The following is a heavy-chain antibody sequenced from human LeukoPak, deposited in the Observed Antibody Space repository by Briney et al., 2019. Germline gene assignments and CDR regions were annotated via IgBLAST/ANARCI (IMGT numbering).Heavy chain of an antibody. CDR2: IYYSGST. V-gene: IGHV4-31*03. D-gene: IGHD1-26*01. CDR3: AREKRGGRSQGGFAP. J-gene: IGHJ5*02. CDR1: GGSISSGGYY. Sequence: SETLSLTCTASGGSISSGGYYWSWIRQHTGKGLEWIGYIYYSGSTYYNPSLKSRVTISVDTSKNQFSLKLSSVTAADTAVYNCAREKRGGRSQGGFAPSGQGKPVTASS.